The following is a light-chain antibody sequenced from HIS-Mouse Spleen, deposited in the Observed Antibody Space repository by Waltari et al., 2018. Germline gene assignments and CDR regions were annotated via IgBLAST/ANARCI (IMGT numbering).Light chain of an antibody. CDR2: EVS. V-gene: IGLV2-14*01. CDR1: SRDVGGYHS. J-gene: IGLJ2*01. CDR3: SSYTSSSTLV. Sequence: QSALTQPASLSRSPRQSITISSTLTSRDVGGYHSASGYHQPPGKAPKLMIYEVSNRPSGVSNRFSGSKSGNTASLTISGLQAADEADYYCSSYTSSSTLVFGGGTKLTVL.